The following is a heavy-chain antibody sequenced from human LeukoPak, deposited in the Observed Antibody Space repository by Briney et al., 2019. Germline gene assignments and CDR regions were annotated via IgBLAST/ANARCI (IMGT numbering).Heavy chain of an antibody. V-gene: IGHV3-23*01. CDR1: GFTFSSCA. CDR3: AKHGYYDFWTGGFDY. J-gene: IGHJ4*02. D-gene: IGHD3-3*01. Sequence: PGGSLRLSCAASGFTFSSCAMSWVRQAPGKGLEWVSAISGSGGSTYYADSVKGRFTISRDNSKNTLYLQMNSLRAEDTAVYYCAKHGYYDFWTGGFDYWGQGTLVTVSS. CDR2: ISGSGGST.